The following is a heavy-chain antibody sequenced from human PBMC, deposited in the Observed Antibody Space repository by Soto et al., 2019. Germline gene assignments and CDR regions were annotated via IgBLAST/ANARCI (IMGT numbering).Heavy chain of an antibody. D-gene: IGHD3-16*01. CDR1: GFIFDDYA. CDR2: INWNSVRI. V-gene: IGHV3-9*01. CDR3: AKGPYSASAGGWFDP. J-gene: IGHJ5*02. Sequence: EVQLVESGGGLVQPGRSLRLSCAASGFIFDDYAMFWIRQAPGKGLEWVSSINWNSVRIAYADSVKGRFTISRDSARNSLYLQMTSLRPEDTAFYYCAKGPYSASAGGWFDPWGQGTLVTVSS.